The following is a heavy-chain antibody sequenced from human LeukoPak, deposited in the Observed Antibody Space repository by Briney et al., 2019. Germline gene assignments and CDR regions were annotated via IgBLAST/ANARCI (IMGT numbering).Heavy chain of an antibody. Sequence: GGSLRLSCAASGFTFSSYSMNWVRQAPGKGLEWVSSISSSSSYIYYADSEKGRFTISRDNAKNSLYLQMNSLRAEDTAVYYCAREVYGDYPYLSLEYYFDYWGQGTLVTVSS. CDR3: AREVYGDYPYLSLEYYFDY. V-gene: IGHV3-21*01. J-gene: IGHJ4*02. CDR2: ISSSSSYI. CDR1: GFTFSSYS. D-gene: IGHD4-17*01.